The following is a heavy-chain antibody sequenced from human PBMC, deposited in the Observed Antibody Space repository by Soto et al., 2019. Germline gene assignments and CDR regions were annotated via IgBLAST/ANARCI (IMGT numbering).Heavy chain of an antibody. D-gene: IGHD3-22*01. Sequence: GGSLRLSCAASGFTVSSNYMSWVRQAPGKGLEWVSVIYSGGSTYYADSVKGRFTISRDNSKNTLYLQMNSLRAEDTAVYYCTTGLSNGYYNFDYWGQGPPVTVSS. CDR3: TTGLSNGYYNFDY. V-gene: IGHV3-53*01. CDR2: IYSGGST. CDR1: GFTVSSNY. J-gene: IGHJ4*02.